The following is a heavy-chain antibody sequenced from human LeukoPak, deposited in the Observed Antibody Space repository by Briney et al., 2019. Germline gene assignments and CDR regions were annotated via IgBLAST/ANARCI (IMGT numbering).Heavy chain of an antibody. CDR3: SRHENSYGSGGYYDS. Sequence: GASLQISCKASGYTFTTYWIAWVRQMPGKGLEWMGRIYPGDSDTRYSPSFQGQVTISADESITTAYLQWNSLEASDTAIYYCSRHENSYGSGGYYDSWGQGTLVTVSS. J-gene: IGHJ4*02. D-gene: IGHD3-10*01. CDR2: IYPGDSDT. CDR1: GYTFTTYW. V-gene: IGHV5-51*01.